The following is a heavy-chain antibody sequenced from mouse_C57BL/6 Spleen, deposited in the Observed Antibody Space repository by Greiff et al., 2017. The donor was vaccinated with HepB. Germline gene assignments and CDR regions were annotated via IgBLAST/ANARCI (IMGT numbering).Heavy chain of an antibody. CDR1: GYTFTSYW. D-gene: IGHD3-2*02. V-gene: IGHV1-69*01. CDR3: ARSDSSGTHYYAMDY. J-gene: IGHJ4*01. CDR2: IDPSDSYT. Sequence: QVQLQQPGAELVMPGASVKLSCKASGYTFTSYWMHWVKQRPGQGLEWIGEIDPSDSYTNYNQKFKGKSTLTVDKSSSTAYMQLSSLTSEDSAVYYGARSDSSGTHYYAMDYWGQGTSVTVSA.